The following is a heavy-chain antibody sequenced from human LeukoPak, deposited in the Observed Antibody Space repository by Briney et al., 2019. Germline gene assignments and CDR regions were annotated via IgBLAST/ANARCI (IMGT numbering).Heavy chain of an antibody. Sequence: SQTLSLTCTVSGGSISSGSYYWSWIRQPAGKGLEWIGRIYTSGSTNYNPSLKSRVTISVDTSKNQFSLKLSSVTAADTAVYYCARGEDYGEANWFGPWGQGTLVTVSS. D-gene: IGHD4-17*01. CDR1: GGSISSGSYY. J-gene: IGHJ5*02. V-gene: IGHV4-61*02. CDR2: IYTSGST. CDR3: ARGEDYGEANWFGP.